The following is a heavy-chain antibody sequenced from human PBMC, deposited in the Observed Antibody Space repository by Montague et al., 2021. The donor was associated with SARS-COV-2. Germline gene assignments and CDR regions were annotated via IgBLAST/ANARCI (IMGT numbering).Heavy chain of an antibody. V-gene: IGHV3-21*01. CDR3: ARARGIGNYYYGMDV. J-gene: IGHJ6*02. CDR1: GFTFSSCS. D-gene: IGHD2-21*01. CDR2: ISSSSSYI. Sequence: SLRLSCAASGFTFSSCSMNWVRQAPGKGLEWVSSISSSSSYIYYTDSVKGRFTISRDNAKNSLYLQMNSLRAEDTAVYYCARARGIGNYYYGMDVWGQGTTLTVSS.